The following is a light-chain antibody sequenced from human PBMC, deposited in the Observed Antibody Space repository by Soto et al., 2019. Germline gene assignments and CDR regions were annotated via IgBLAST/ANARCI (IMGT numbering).Light chain of an antibody. CDR3: HVWDRNSDDQV. J-gene: IGLJ2*01. V-gene: IGLV3-21*04. CDR2: YDS. CDR1: NIGGKS. Sequence: SYELTQPPSVSVAPGNTATITCAGNNIGGKSVHWYQQKPGQAPILVIYYDSARPAGIPERFSGSNSGNAATLTISRVEAGDEADYYCHVWDRNSDDQVFGGGTQLTVL.